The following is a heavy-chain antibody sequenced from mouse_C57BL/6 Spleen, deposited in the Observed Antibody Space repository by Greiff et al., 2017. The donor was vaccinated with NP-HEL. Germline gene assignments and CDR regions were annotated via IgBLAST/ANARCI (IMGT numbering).Heavy chain of an antibody. CDR3: ARNRGDYDDAMDY. V-gene: IGHV2-9-1*01. J-gene: IGHJ4*01. Sequence: VKLEESGPGLVAPSQSLSITCTVSGFSLTSYAISWVRQPPGKGLEWLGVIWTGGGTNYNSALKSRLSISKDNSKSQVFLKMNSLQTDDTARYYCARNRGDYDDAMDYWGQGTSVTVSS. CDR1: GFSLTSYA. D-gene: IGHD2-4*01. CDR2: IWTGGGT.